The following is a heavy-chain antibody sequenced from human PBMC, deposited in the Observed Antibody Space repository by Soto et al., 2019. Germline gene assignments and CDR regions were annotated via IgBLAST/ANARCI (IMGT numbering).Heavy chain of an antibody. D-gene: IGHD3-10*01. J-gene: IGHJ5*02. CDR1: GGSISSSSYY. V-gene: IGHV4-39*01. CDR3: ARQESYYGSKFEFAWFDP. Sequence: QLQLQESGPGLVKPSETLSLTCTVSGGSISSSSYYWGWIRQPPGKGLEWIGSIYYSGSTYYNPSLKSRVTISVDTSKNQFSLKLSSVTAADTAVYYCARQESYYGSKFEFAWFDPWGQGTLVTVSS. CDR2: IYYSGST.